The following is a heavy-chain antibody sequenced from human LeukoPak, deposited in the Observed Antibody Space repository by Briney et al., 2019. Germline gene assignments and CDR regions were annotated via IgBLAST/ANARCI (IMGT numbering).Heavy chain of an antibody. CDR2: MNPNSGNT. V-gene: IGHV1-8*01. CDR1: GYTFTSYD. Sequence: GASVKVSCKASGYTFTSYDINWVRQATGQGLEWMGWMNPNSGNTGYAQKFQGRVTITADKSTSTAYMELSSLRSEDTAVYYCARGAADGRGDWGQGTLVTVSS. J-gene: IGHJ4*02. D-gene: IGHD6-13*01. CDR3: ARGAADGRGD.